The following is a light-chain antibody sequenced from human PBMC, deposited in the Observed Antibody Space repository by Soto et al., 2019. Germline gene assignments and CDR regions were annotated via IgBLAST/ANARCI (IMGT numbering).Light chain of an antibody. Sequence: QSALTQPRSVSGSPGQSVTISCTGTSSDVGAYNFASWYQQHPGKAPKLMIYDVSKRPSGVPDRFSGSKSGNTASLTISGLQAEDEADYYCCSYAGSYTWVFGTGTKLTVL. CDR2: DVS. CDR1: SSDVGAYNF. J-gene: IGLJ1*01. CDR3: CSYAGSYTWV. V-gene: IGLV2-11*01.